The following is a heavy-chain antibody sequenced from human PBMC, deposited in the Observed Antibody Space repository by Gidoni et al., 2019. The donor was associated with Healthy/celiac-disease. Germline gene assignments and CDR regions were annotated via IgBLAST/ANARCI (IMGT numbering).Heavy chain of an antibody. J-gene: IGHJ4*02. CDR2: ISSSSSTI. CDR1: GFTFSSYS. CDR3: ARGGSSSGPKYRPLDY. Sequence: EVQLVESGGGLVQPGGSLRLSCAASGFTFSSYSMNWVRQALRKGLEWVSYISSSSSTIYYADSVKGRFTISRDNAKNSRYLQMNSLRAEDTAVYYCARGGSSSGPKYRPLDYWGQGTLVTVSS. V-gene: IGHV3-48*01. D-gene: IGHD6-13*01.